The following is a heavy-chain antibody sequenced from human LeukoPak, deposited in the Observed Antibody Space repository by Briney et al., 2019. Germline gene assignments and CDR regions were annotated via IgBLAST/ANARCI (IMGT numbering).Heavy chain of an antibody. V-gene: IGHV4-34*01. Sequence: SETLSLTCAVYGGSFSGYYWSWIRQPPGKGLEWIGEINHSGSTNYNPSLKSRVTISVDTSKNQFSLKLSSVTAADTAVYYCAISTVTEGPLDAFDIWGQGTMVTVSS. J-gene: IGHJ3*02. D-gene: IGHD4-11*01. CDR3: AISTVTEGPLDAFDI. CDR1: GGSFSGYY. CDR2: INHSGST.